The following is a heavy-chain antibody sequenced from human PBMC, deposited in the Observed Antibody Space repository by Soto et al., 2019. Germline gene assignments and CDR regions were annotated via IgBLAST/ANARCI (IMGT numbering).Heavy chain of an antibody. J-gene: IGHJ4*02. CDR2: ISGNGGST. Sequence: GGSLRLSCVASGLTFDTYVIAWVRQAPGKGLEWVAAISGNGGSTYYADSVKGRFTISRDNSKNTLYLQMNSLRSEDTALYFCARDRTRALYWGQGTVVTVSS. CDR3: ARDRTRALY. CDR1: GLTFDTYV. D-gene: IGHD1-26*01. V-gene: IGHV3-23*01.